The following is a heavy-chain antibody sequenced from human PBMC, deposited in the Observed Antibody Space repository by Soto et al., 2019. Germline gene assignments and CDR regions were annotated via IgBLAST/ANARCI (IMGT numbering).Heavy chain of an antibody. Sequence: SETLSLTCAVYGGSFSGYYWSWIRQPPGKGLEWMGEINHSGSTNYNPSLKTRVTISVDTSKNQFSLKLSPVTAAHTAVYYCARYNTPGPYYYSYGMDVWGQGTTVTVS. J-gene: IGHJ6*02. CDR1: GGSFSGYY. CDR3: ARYNTPGPYYYSYGMDV. V-gene: IGHV4-34*01. CDR2: INHSGST. D-gene: IGHD2-15*01.